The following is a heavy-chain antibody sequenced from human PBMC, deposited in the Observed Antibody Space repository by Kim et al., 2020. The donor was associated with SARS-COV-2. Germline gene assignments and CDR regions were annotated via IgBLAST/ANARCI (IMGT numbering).Heavy chain of an antibody. CDR1: GFSFGDYT. Sequence: GGSLRLSCRGSGFSFGDYTMAWVRQAPGEGLEWVGFIRSQAYGGTSEYAASVKGRFTLSRDDSKNTGYLQMNSLKAEDTAVYYCSRSTTVVPLPDYWGQGTLVTVSS. CDR3: SRSTTVVPLPDY. J-gene: IGHJ4*02. CDR2: IRSQAYGGTS. V-gene: IGHV3-49*04. D-gene: IGHD4-17*01.